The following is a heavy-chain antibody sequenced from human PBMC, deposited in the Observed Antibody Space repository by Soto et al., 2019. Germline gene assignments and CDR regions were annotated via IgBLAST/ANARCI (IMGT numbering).Heavy chain of an antibody. Sequence: EVQLVESGGGLVQPGGSLRLSCAASGFTFRSNWMSWVRQAPGKGLEWVANIKQDGSEKYYVDSVKGRFTISRDNAKNSLYLQMNSLRADDPAVYYCATSGGGWLQPPVWGQGTLVTVSS. V-gene: IGHV3-7*03. J-gene: IGHJ4*02. CDR3: ATSGGGWLQPPV. D-gene: IGHD5-12*01. CDR2: IKQDGSEK. CDR1: GFTFRSNW.